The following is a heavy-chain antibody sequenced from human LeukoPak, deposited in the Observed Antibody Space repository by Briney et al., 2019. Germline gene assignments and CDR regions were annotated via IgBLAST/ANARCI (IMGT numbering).Heavy chain of an antibody. Sequence: GGSLRLSCAASGFTVSSNYMSWVRQAPGKGLEWVSVIYSGGSTYYADSVKGRFTISRVNSKNTLYLQMNSLRAEDTAVYYCARVTRSSRDFDYWGQGTLVTVSS. CDR1: GFTVSSNY. V-gene: IGHV3-66*01. D-gene: IGHD6-13*01. J-gene: IGHJ4*02. CDR2: IYSGGST. CDR3: ARVTRSSRDFDY.